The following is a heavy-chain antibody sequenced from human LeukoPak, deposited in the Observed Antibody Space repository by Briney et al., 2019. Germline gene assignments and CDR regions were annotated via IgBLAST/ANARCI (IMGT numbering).Heavy chain of an antibody. D-gene: IGHD6-19*01. CDR3: ARDVGITVADSFDP. V-gene: IGHV1-2*02. CDR1: GYTFTSYY. Sequence: ASVKVSCKASGYTFTSYYMHWVRQAPGQGLEWMGWTSINRGNTNYAQKFQVRVSMTTDTSTSTAYMELRGLRSDDTVMYYCARDVGITVADSFDPWGQGTLVTVSS. CDR2: TSINRGNT. J-gene: IGHJ5*02.